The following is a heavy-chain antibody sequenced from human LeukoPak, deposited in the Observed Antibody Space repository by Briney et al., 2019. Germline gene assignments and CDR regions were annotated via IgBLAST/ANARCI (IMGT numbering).Heavy chain of an antibody. D-gene: IGHD6-13*01. CDR2: IIPIFGTA. CDR1: GGTFSSYA. CDR3: ARDLAGIAAAGTGQGYYYYMDV. V-gene: IGHV1-69*05. Sequence: SVKVSCKASGGTFSSYAISWVRQAPGQGLEWMGGIIPIFGTANYAQKFQGGVTITTDESTSTAYMELSSLRSEDTAVYYCARDLAGIAAAGTGQGYYYYMDVWGKGTTVTVSS. J-gene: IGHJ6*03.